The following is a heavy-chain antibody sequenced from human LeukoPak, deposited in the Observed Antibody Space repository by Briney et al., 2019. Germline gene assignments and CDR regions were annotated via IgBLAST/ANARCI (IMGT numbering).Heavy chain of an antibody. D-gene: IGHD2-15*01. CDR2: ISGSSSTI. CDR3: TRPIGDCSGDGCYGGIDP. J-gene: IGHJ5*02. CDR1: GFTFSSYS. V-gene: IGHV3-48*04. Sequence: PGGSLRLSCAASGFTFSSYSMNWVRQAPGKGLEWVSYISGSSSTIHYADSVKGRFTISRDNSKNSLFLQMNSLRAEDTAVYYCTRPIGDCSGDGCYGGIDPWGQGTLVTVSS.